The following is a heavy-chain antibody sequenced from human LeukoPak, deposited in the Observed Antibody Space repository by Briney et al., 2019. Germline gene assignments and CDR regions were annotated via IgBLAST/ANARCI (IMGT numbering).Heavy chain of an antibody. D-gene: IGHD3-3*01. CDR2: INHSGST. CDR1: GGSFSGYY. CDR3: AREPYYDFWSGYRGVAYYGMDV. Sequence: SETLSLTCAVYGGSFSGYYWSWIRQPPGKGLEWIGEINHSGSTNYNPSLKSRVTMSVDTSKNQFSLKLSSVTAADTAVYYCAREPYYDFWSGYRGVAYYGMDVWGQGTTVTVSS. J-gene: IGHJ6*02. V-gene: IGHV4-34*01.